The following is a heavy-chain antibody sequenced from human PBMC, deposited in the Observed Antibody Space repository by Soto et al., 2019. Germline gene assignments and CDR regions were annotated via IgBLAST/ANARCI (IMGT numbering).Heavy chain of an antibody. V-gene: IGHV3-33*01. J-gene: IGHJ4*02. Sequence: GGSLRLSCAASGFTFSSYGMHWVRQAPGKGLEWVAVIWYDGSNKYYADSVKGRFTISRENSKNTLYLQMNSLRAEDTAVYYCARDSPSDFWSGPVPYDYWGQGTLVTVSS. D-gene: IGHD3-3*01. CDR3: ARDSPSDFWSGPVPYDY. CDR2: IWYDGSNK. CDR1: GFTFSSYG.